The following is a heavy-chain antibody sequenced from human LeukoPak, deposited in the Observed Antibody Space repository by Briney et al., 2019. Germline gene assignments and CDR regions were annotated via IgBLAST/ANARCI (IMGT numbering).Heavy chain of an antibody. CDR1: GASISSYC. D-gene: IGHD2-15*01. CDR2: IYYSGNT. V-gene: IGHV4-59*01. Sequence: TSETLSLTGSVSGASISSYCWSWIRQPPGKGLEWIGYIYYSGNTNYNPSLKSRVAISVDTSNNEVSLNLNSVTAADTAVYYCARFVGSGLDYWGQGTLLTVSS. CDR3: ARFVGSGLDY. J-gene: IGHJ4*02.